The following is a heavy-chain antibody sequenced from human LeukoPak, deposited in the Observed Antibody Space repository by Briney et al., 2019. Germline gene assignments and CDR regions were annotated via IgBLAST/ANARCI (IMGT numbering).Heavy chain of an antibody. V-gene: IGHV3-9*01. D-gene: IGHD2-15*01. J-gene: IGHJ5*02. Sequence: GGSLRLSCAASGFTFDDYAMHWVRQAPGKGLEWVSGISWNSGSIGYADSVKGRFTISRDNAKNSLYLQMNSLRAEDTALYYCAKAVVVAATYSLEGGWFDPWGQGTLVTVSS. CDR2: ISWNSGSI. CDR1: GFTFDDYA. CDR3: AKAVVVAATYSLEGGWFDP.